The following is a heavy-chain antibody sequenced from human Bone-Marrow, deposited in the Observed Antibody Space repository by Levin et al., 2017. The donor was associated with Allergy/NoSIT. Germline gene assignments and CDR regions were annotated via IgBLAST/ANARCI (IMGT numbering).Heavy chain of an antibody. D-gene: IGHD3-9*01. CDR2: IYHSGYT. V-gene: IGHV4-31*03. CDR1: GGSINSEFY. Sequence: RPSETLSLTCSVSGGSINSEFYWNWIRHCPGKGLEWLGYIYHSGYTNYNPSLRDRQLISADKSNNQFSLKLTSVTAADTAVYYCVRSSEILTGYGFRFDSWGQGIQVIVAS. J-gene: IGHJ5*01. CDR3: VRSSEILTGYGFRFDS.